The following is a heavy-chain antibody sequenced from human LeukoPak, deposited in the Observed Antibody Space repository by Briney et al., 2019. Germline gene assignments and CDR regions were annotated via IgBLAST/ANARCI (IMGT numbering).Heavy chain of an antibody. D-gene: IGHD3-10*01. CDR1: GFTFSSYA. CDR3: AKDLSAGPLGRFDY. J-gene: IGHJ4*02. CDR2: ISGSGGST. V-gene: IGHV3-23*01. Sequence: PGGSLRLSCAASGFTFSSYAMSWVRQAPGKGLEWVSAISGSGGSTCYADSVKGRFTISRDNSKNTLYLHMSGLRAEDTAVYYCAKDLSAGPLGRFDYWGQGTLVTVSS.